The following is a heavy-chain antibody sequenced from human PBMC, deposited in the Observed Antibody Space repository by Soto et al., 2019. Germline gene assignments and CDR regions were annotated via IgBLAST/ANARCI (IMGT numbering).Heavy chain of an antibody. CDR3: AKGGPPLPTY. V-gene: IGHV3-30*18. CDR1: GFTFSSYG. D-gene: IGHD3-10*01. Sequence: GGSLRLSCAASGFTFSSYGMHWVRQAPGKGLEWVAVISYDGSNKYYADSVKGRFPISRDNSQNTLYLKMNSRRAEETAVYYCAKGGPPLPTYWGQGTLVTVSS. CDR2: ISYDGSNK. J-gene: IGHJ4*02.